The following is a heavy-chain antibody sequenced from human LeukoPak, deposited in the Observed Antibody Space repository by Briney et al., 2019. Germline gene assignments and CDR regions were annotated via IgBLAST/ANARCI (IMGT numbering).Heavy chain of an antibody. V-gene: IGHV4-30-2*01. Sequence: SETLSLTCAVSGGSISSGGYSWSWIRQPPGKGLEWIGYIYHSGSTNYNPSLKSRVTISVDTSKNQFSLKLSSVTAADTAVYYCARARKIPANYYGSGSCPIDYWGQGTLVTVSS. D-gene: IGHD3-10*01. J-gene: IGHJ4*02. CDR2: IYHSGST. CDR3: ARARKIPANYYGSGSCPIDY. CDR1: GGSISSGGYS.